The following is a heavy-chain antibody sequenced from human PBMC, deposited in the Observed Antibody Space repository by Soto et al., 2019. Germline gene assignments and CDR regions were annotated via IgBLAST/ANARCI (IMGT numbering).Heavy chain of an antibody. CDR2: ISGSGDSS. CDR1: GFTFNDYA. D-gene: IGHD1-26*01. J-gene: IGHJ5*01. V-gene: IGHV3-23*01. CDR3: AKDLYVQPPSGWFDP. Sequence: GGSLRLSCAASGFTFNDYAMSWVRQAPGKGLEWVSAISGSGDSSYYAHSVKGRFTISRDNSKNTLFLQMNSLRAEDTAVYYCAKDLYVQPPSGWFDPWGQGTLVT.